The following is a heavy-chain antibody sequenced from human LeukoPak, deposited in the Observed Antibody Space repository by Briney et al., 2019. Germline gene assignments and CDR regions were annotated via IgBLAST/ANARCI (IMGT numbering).Heavy chain of an antibody. CDR2: IRYDGSNK. Sequence: AGGSLRLSCAASGYIFSRYGMHWLRRATGKGLEWVAFIRYDGSNKYSADSVKGRFTISRDNSKNTLSLQMNSLGAEDTAVYYCAKKSSYGDYLFEYWGQGTLVTVSS. CDR3: AKKSSYGDYLFEY. J-gene: IGHJ4*02. CDR1: GYIFSRYG. V-gene: IGHV3-30*02. D-gene: IGHD4-17*01.